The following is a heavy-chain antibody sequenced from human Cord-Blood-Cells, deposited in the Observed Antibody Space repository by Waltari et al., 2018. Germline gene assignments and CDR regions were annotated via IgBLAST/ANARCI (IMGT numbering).Heavy chain of an antibody. CDR2: IYYSGST. J-gene: IGHJ4*02. D-gene: IGHD2-15*01. CDR3: ARGGDCSGGSCYSSFDY. Sequence: QLQLQESGPGLVKPSGTLSLTCTVSGGSISSSSYYWGWIRQPPGKGLEWIGSIYYSGSTYYNPPLKRRVTISVDTCKNQFSLKLGSVTAADTAVYYCARGGDCSGGSCYSSFDYWGQGTLVTVSS. CDR1: GGSISSSSYY. V-gene: IGHV4-39*07.